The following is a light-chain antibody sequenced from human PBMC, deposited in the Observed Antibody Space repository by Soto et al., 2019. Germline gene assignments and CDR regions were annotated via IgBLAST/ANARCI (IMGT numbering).Light chain of an antibody. CDR1: QSVLYSSNNKNY. Sequence: DIVMTQSPDSLTVSLGERATINCKSSQSVLYSSNNKNYLAWYQQKPGQSPKLLIYWASTRESGVPDRFSGSGSGTAFSFTISSLQAEDAAVYYCQQYYSLPWTFGQGTKVEIK. J-gene: IGKJ1*01. CDR3: QQYYSLPWT. CDR2: WAS. V-gene: IGKV4-1*01.